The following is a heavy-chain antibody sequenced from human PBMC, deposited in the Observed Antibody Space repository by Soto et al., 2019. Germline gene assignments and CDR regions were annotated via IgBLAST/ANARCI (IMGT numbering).Heavy chain of an antibody. CDR3: GRDHLRNLDRPHTYDASKN. CDR2: ISAYNGNT. CDR1: GYTFTSYG. Sequence: TSVKVSCKASGYTFTSYGIRWVRQAPGQGLEWMGWISAYNGNTNYAQKLQGRVTMPTDTSTSTAYMELGRLRCDDTAGYYCGRDHLRNLDRPHTYDASKNWCPGTM. D-gene: IGHD3-9*01. J-gene: IGHJ3*01. V-gene: IGHV1-18*01.